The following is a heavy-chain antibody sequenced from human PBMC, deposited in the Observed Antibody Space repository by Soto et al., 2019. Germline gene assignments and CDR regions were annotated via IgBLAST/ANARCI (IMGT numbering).Heavy chain of an antibody. Sequence: GGSLRLSCGASGFTFDDYAMHWVRQAPGKGLEWVSGISWNSGSIAYADSVKGRFTISRDNAKNSLYLQMNSLRPEDTALYSCAKGLGAARRAYYYGMDVWGQGTTVTVSS. CDR3: AKGLGAARRAYYYGMDV. CDR1: GFTFDDYA. V-gene: IGHV3-9*01. CDR2: ISWNSGSI. D-gene: IGHD6-6*01. J-gene: IGHJ6*02.